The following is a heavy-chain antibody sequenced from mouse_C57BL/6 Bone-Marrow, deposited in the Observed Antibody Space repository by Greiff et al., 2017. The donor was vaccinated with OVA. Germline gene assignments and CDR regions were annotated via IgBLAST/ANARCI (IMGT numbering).Heavy chain of an antibody. CDR1: GYTFTSYW. V-gene: IGHV1-72*01. J-gene: IGHJ3*01. D-gene: IGHD1-1*01. CDR3: AREEFFTTVVATPAY. Sequence: QVQLQQPGAELVKPGASVKLSCKASGYTFTSYWMHWVKQRPGRGLEWIGRIDPNRGGTKYNEKFKSKATLTVDKPSSTAYMQLSSLTSEDSAVYYCAREEFFTTVVATPAYWGQGTLVTVSA. CDR2: IDPNRGGT.